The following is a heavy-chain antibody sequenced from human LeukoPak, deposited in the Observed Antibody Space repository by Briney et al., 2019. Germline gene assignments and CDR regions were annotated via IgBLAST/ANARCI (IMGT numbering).Heavy chain of an antibody. CDR2: ISGSGGST. D-gene: IGHD6-13*01. CDR1: GFTFSSYA. V-gene: IGHV3-23*01. CDR3: AKSGFVGLIAAAGLGDY. Sequence: PGGSLRLSCAASGFTFSSYAMSWVRQAPGKGLEWVSAISGSGGSTYYADSVKGRFTISRDSSKNTLYLQMNSLRAEDTAVYYCAKSGFVGLIAAAGLGDYWGQGTLVTVSS. J-gene: IGHJ4*02.